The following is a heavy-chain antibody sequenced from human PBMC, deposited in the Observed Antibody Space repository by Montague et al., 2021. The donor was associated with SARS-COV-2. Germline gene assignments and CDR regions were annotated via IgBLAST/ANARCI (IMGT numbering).Heavy chain of an antibody. CDR1: GVSVNNYY. Sequence: SETLSLTCSVSGVSVNNYYWAWIRQTPEKGLEWIGYIYYTGSTNYNPSLRNRITISIDTSASQFSLKPRSVTPADTAVYYCVRDFYDTSDYFQGTFDVWGHGTVVSVSS. J-gene: IGHJ3*01. CDR2: IYYTGST. D-gene: IGHD3-22*01. V-gene: IGHV4-59*02. CDR3: VRDFYDTSDYFQGTFDV.